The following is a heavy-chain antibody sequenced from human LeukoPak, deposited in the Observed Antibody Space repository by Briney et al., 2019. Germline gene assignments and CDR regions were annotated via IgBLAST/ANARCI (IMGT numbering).Heavy chain of an antibody. V-gene: IGHV1-69*01. J-gene: IGHJ4*02. CDR1: GGTFSSYA. D-gene: IGHD3-22*01. CDR2: IIPIFGTA. CDR3: ARPNNPVVVDYYDSGGYYLDY. Sequence: SSVKVSCKASGGTFSSYAISWVRQAPGQGLEWMGGIIPIFGTANYAQKFQGRVTITADESTSTAYMELSSLRSEDTAVYYCARPNNPVVVDYYDSGGYYLDYWGQGTVVTVSS.